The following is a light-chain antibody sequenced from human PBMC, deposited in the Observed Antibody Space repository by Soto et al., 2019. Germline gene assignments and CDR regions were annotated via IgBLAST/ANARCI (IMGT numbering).Light chain of an antibody. V-gene: IGKV3-11*01. CDR3: LHRMNWPLT. Sequence: IVLTQAPVTLSLCPGDKVAVSCMASETVSSYLLWYQQKPGQDPRLLIYDASERATGIPARFSGSGSETDITLTIRSLEPEDFGVYYCLHRMNWPLTFGQGTRLEIK. CDR1: ETVSSY. J-gene: IGKJ5*01. CDR2: DAS.